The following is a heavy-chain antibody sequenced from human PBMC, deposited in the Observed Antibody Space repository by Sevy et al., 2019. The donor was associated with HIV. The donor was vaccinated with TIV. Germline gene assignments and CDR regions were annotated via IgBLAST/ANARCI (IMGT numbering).Heavy chain of an antibody. J-gene: IGHJ3*02. CDR3: ARDDYAGQAFDI. CDR2: ISYDGSNK. V-gene: IGHV3-30*04. Sequence: GGSLRLSCAASGFTFSSYAMQWVRQAPGKGLEWVAVISYDGSNKYYADSVKGRFTISRDNSKNTLYLQMNSLRAEDTAVYYCARDDYAGQAFDIWGQGTMVTVSS. D-gene: IGHD4-17*01. CDR1: GFTFSSYA.